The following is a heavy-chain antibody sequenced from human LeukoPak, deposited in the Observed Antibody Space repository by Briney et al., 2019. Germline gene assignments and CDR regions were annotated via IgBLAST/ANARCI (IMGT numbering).Heavy chain of an antibody. V-gene: IGHV1-69*05. CDR3: ARTAQSWFDP. CDR1: GGTFSSYA. J-gene: IGHJ5*02. Sequence: APVKVSCKASGGTFSSYAISWVRQAPGQGLEWMGGIIPIFGTANYAQKFQGRVTITTDESTSTAYMELSSLRSEDTAVYYCARTAQSWFDPWGQGTLVTVSS. CDR2: IIPIFGTA.